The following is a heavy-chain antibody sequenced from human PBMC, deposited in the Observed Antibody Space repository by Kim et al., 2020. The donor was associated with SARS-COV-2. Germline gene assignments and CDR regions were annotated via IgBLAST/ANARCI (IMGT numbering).Heavy chain of an antibody. Sequence: GGSLRLSCAASGFNFSTNAVAWGRQAPGKGLEWVSTFTASSGKTYYADSVKGRFTISGDDSRNTLYLQMNNLRAEDTAVYYCAKNHYNGGTFHSHVDYWGQGTLVTVSS. D-gene: IGHD2-8*01. V-gene: IGHV3-23*01. CDR1: GFNFSTNA. CDR3: AKNHYNGGTFHSHVDY. CDR2: FTASSGKT. J-gene: IGHJ4*02.